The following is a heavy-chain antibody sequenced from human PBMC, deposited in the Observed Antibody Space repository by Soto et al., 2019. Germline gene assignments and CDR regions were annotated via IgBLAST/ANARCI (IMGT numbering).Heavy chain of an antibody. Sequence: GGSLRLSCAASGFSFDDYGMSWVRQAPGKGLEWVSGINWNGGSTGYADSVKGRFTISRDNAKNSLYLQMNSLRAEDTALYYCARDLPSVYYDSSGSHDAFDIWGQGTMVTVSS. V-gene: IGHV3-20*04. CDR2: INWNGGST. CDR3: ARDLPSVYYDSSGSHDAFDI. CDR1: GFSFDDYG. J-gene: IGHJ3*02. D-gene: IGHD3-22*01.